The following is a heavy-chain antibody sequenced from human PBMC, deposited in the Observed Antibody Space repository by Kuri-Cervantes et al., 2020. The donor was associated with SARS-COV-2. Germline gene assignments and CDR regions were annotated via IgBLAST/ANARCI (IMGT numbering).Heavy chain of an antibody. CDR3: VRGGDGRIVGGDY. J-gene: IGHJ4*02. CDR1: GFAFSRFA. D-gene: IGHD5-24*01. V-gene: IGHV3-21*06. Sequence: GESLKISCAASGFAFSRFAMNWVRQAPGKGLEWVSSISSDNHYIFYGDSMKGRFTISRNNARNSLYLQMNSLRAEDTAMYYCVRGGDGRIVGGDYWGQGILVTVSS. CDR2: ISSDNHYI.